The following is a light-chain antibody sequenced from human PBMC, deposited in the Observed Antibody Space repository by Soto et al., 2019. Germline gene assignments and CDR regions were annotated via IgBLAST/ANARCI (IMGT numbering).Light chain of an antibody. Sequence: QSVLTQPASVSGSPGQSITIYCPGTTSDVGGYNYVSWYQHHPGKAPKLLIYEVSNRPSGVSNRFSDSKSGDTASLTISGLQAEDEADYYCTSYPSSSTPCVFGTGTKVTVL. CDR2: EVS. V-gene: IGLV2-14*01. CDR1: TSDVGGYNY. CDR3: TSYPSSSTPCV. J-gene: IGLJ1*01.